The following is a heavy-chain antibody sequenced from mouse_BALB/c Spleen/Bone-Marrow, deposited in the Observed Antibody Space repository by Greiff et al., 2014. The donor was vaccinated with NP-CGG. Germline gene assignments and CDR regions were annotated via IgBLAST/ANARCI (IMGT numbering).Heavy chain of an antibody. V-gene: IGHV5-4*02. CDR1: GFTFSDFY. Sequence: EVMLVESGGGLVKPGGSLKLSCAASGFTFSDFYMFWFRQTPEKRLEWVATISSGGTYTYYPDSVKGRFTISRDNAKNNLYLQMSSLKSEDTAMYYCARSGERYGAMDYWGQGTSVTVTS. J-gene: IGHJ4*01. CDR3: ARSGERYGAMDY. CDR2: ISSGGTYT. D-gene: IGHD1-1*02.